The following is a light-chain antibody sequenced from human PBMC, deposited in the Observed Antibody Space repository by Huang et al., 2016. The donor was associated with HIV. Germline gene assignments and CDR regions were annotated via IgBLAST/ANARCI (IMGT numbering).Light chain of an antibody. J-gene: IGKJ4*01. CDR2: AAT. CDR3: QQYGTNSLN. CDR1: QYLDTS. Sequence: DIQMTQSPSSLSASVGDRVTITCRPSQYLDTSVAWYQHKPGKAPKVLVFAATRLESGVSSRFSGSGSGTEFTLTITSLQPEDFATYYCQQYGTNSLNFGGGTKVEIK. V-gene: IGKV1-NL1*01.